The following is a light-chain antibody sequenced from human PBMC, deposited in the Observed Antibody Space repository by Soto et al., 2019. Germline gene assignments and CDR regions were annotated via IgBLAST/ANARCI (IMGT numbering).Light chain of an antibody. V-gene: IGKV3-15*01. J-gene: IGKJ2*01. CDR1: QSVGSN. Sequence: EIVMTQSPATLSVSPGERATLSCRASQSVGSNLAWYQKKPGQAPRLLIYSASTRATGIPARFSGSGSGTEFTLTISTLQSEDCAVYFCQQYNDWHTFGQGTKLEIK. CDR3: QQYNDWHT. CDR2: SAS.